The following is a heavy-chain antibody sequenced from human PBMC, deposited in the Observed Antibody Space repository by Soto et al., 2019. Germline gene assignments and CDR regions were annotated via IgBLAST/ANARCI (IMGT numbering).Heavy chain of an antibody. Sequence: LETHPHTSTVYGGSCIGYYWSWIRQPTGKGLEWIGEINHSGSTNYNPSLKSRVTISVDTSKNQFSLKLSSVTAADTAVYYCASQLQVAASPNWFDPWGQGTLLTVSS. J-gene: IGHJ5*02. V-gene: IGHV4-34*01. CDR3: ASQLQVAASPNWFDP. D-gene: IGHD6-25*01. CDR1: GGSCIGYY. CDR2: INHSGST.